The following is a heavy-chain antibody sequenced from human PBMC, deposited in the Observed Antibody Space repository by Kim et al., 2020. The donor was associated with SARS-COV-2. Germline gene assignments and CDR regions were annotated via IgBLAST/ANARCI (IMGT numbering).Heavy chain of an antibody. CDR1: GGSFSGYY. D-gene: IGHD1-7*01. CDR2: INHSGST. J-gene: IGHJ5*02. CDR3: ARVLTSLRKLNWFDP. Sequence: SETLSLTCAVYGGSFSGYYWSWIRQPPGKGLEWIGEINHSGSTNYNPSLKSRVTISVDTSKNQFSLKLSSVTAADTAVYYCARVLTSLRKLNWFDPWGQGTLVTVSS. V-gene: IGHV4-34*01.